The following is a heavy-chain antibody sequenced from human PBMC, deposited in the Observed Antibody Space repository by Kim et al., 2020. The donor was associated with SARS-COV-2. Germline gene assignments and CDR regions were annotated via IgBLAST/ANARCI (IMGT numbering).Heavy chain of an antibody. CDR3: AKDEDEVTGVGNWFDP. V-gene: IGHV3-23*01. D-gene: IGHD5-18*01. CDR1: GFTFSSYA. CDR2: ISGSGGST. Sequence: GGSLRLSCAASGFTFSSYAMSWVRQAPGKGLEWVSAISGSGGSTYYADSVKGRFTISRDNSKNTLYLQMNSLRAEDTAVYYCAKDEDEVTGVGNWFDPWGQGTLVTVSS. J-gene: IGHJ5*02.